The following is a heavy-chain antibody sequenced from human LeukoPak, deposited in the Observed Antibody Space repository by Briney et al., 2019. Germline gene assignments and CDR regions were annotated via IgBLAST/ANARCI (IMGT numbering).Heavy chain of an antibody. V-gene: IGHV1-24*01. J-gene: IGHJ4*02. Sequence: ASVKVSCKVSGYTLTELSMHWVRQAPGKGLEWMGGFDPEDGETIYAQKFQGRVTMTEDTSTDTAYMELSSLRSEDTAVYYCTTPLGIAAAGSFDYWGQGTLVTVSS. CDR1: GYTLTELS. CDR2: FDPEDGET. D-gene: IGHD6-13*01. CDR3: TTPLGIAAAGSFDY.